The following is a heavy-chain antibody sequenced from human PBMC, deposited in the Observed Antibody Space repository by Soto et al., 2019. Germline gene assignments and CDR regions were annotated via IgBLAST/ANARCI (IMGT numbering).Heavy chain of an antibody. D-gene: IGHD6-6*01. CDR1: GGSISSSSYY. CDR3: ASGIAARVGFLYPVY. V-gene: IGHV4-39*01. J-gene: IGHJ4*02. Sequence: SETLSLTCTVSGGSISSSSYYWGWIRQPPGKGLEWIGSIYYSGSTCYNPSLKSRVTISVDTSKNQFSLKLSSVTAADTAVYYCASGIAARVGFLYPVYWGQGTLVTVSS. CDR2: IYYSGST.